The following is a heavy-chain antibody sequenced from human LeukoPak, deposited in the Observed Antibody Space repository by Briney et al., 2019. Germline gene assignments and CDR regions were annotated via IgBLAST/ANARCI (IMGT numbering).Heavy chain of an antibody. CDR2: IYYSGST. Sequence: PSETLSLTCTVSGGSISSSSYYWGWIRQPPGKGLEWIGSIYYSGSTYYNPSLKSRVTISVDTSKNQFSLKLSSVTAADTAIYYCARQAYGSHFDAFDIWGQGTMVTVSS. CDR3: ARQAYGSHFDAFDI. D-gene: IGHD3-22*01. CDR1: GGSISSSSYY. J-gene: IGHJ3*02. V-gene: IGHV4-39*07.